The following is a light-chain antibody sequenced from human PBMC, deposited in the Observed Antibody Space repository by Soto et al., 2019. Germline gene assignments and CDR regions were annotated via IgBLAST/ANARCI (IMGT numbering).Light chain of an antibody. CDR2: AAS. J-gene: IGKJ1*01. CDR3: QQSYSTPGT. Sequence: IQMTQSPSSLSASVGDRVTITCRASQGIRNALGWYQQNPGKAPKLLIYAASSLQSGVPSRFSGSGSGTDFTLTISSLQPEDFATYYCQQSYSTPGTFGQGTKVDIK. CDR1: QGIRNA. V-gene: IGKV1-39*01.